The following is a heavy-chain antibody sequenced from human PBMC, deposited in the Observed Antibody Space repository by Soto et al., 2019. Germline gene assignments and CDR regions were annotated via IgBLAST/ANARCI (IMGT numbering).Heavy chain of an antibody. V-gene: IGHV3-48*03. CDR2: ISSSGSTI. D-gene: IGHD3-16*01. Sequence: PGGSLRLSCAASGFTFSSYEMNWVRQAPGKGLEWVSYISSSGSTIYYADSVKGRFTISRDNAKNSLYLQMNSLRAEDTAVYYCARHYADFDYWGQGTLVTLSS. CDR3: ARHYADFDY. J-gene: IGHJ4*02. CDR1: GFTFSSYE.